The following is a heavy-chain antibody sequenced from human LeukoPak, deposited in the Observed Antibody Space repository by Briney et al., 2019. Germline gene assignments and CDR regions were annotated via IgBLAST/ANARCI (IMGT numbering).Heavy chain of an antibody. Sequence: PGGSLRLSCAASGFTFSSYSMNWVRQAPGKGLEWASSISSSSSYIYYADSVKGRFTISRDNAKNSLYLQMNSLRAEDTAVYYCARDRGYCGGDCYSVNWFDPWGQGTLVTVSS. CDR2: ISSSSSYI. D-gene: IGHD2-21*02. J-gene: IGHJ5*02. CDR1: GFTFSSYS. CDR3: ARDRGYCGGDCYSVNWFDP. V-gene: IGHV3-21*01.